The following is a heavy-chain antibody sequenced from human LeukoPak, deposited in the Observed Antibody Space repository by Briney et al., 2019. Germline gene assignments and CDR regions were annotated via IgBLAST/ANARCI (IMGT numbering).Heavy chain of an antibody. CDR3: ATRSAVSTSYDFWSGYYALDY. Sequence: SVKLSCKASGGTFSSYTISWVRQAPGQGLEWIGGIIPIVGTANYAQKFQGRVTITTDESTSTAYMELSSLRSEDTAVYYCATRSAVSTSYDFWSGYYALDYWGQGTLVTVSS. D-gene: IGHD3-3*01. J-gene: IGHJ4*02. CDR1: GGTFSSYT. V-gene: IGHV1-69*16. CDR2: IIPIVGTA.